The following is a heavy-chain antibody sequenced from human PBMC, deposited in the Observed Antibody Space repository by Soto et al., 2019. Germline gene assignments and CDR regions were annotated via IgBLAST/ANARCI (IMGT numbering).Heavy chain of an antibody. CDR1: GASVNTGDYY. J-gene: IGHJ1*01. CDR3: VGTGTTDDF. Sequence: VQLQGSGPGLLKPSPTLSLTCTVSGASVNTGDYYWIYIRQPTGKGLAWLGYIFYSGDTYYNPSLKSRATISLNTSRNQFYLTLTSVTDADTALYYCVGTGTTDDFWGQGTLGTVAS. CDR2: IFYSGDT. V-gene: IGHV4-30-4*01. D-gene: IGHD1-7*01.